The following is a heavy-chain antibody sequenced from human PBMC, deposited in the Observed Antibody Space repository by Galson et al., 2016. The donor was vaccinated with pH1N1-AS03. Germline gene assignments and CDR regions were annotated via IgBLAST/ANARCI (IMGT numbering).Heavy chain of an antibody. Sequence: SVKVSCKASGYTLTRYYMHWVRQAPGQGLEWMGIIAPSGGPTTYAPKFQGRVTITRDTSASTAYMELSSLRSEDTAVYYCARDRGSGYDLFDYYYGMDVWGQGTTVTVSS. J-gene: IGHJ6*02. CDR2: IAPSGGPT. V-gene: IGHV1-46*01. CDR1: GYTLTRYY. D-gene: IGHD5-12*01. CDR3: ARDRGSGYDLFDYYYGMDV.